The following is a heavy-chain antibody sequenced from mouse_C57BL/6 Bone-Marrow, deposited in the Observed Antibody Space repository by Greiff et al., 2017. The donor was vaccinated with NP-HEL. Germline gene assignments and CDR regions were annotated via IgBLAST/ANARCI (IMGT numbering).Heavy chain of an antibody. CDR3: ARSGVTTVVATDYAMDY. Sequence: LQESGPEPVKPGASVKISRKASGYSFTDYNMNWVKQSNGKSLEWIGVINPNYGTTSYNQKFKGKATLTVDQSSSTAYMQLNSLTSEDSAVYYCARSGVTTVVATDYAMDYWGQGTSVTVSS. D-gene: IGHD1-1*01. CDR2: INPNYGTT. J-gene: IGHJ4*01. V-gene: IGHV1-39*01. CDR1: GYSFTDYN.